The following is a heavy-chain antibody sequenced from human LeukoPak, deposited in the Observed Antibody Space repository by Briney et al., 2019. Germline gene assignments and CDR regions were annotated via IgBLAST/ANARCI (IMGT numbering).Heavy chain of an antibody. CDR2: ISDSGRST. J-gene: IGHJ4*02. CDR3: AKGQKWELPLDF. CDR1: AFTFSSYA. Sequence: PGGSLRLSCAASAFTFSSYAMTWVSQAPGTGLGWDSAISDSGRSTYYADSVKGRFTISRDISKSTLYLQMNSLRAEDTALYYCAKGQKWELPLDFWGQGTLVTVSS. D-gene: IGHD1-26*01. V-gene: IGHV3-23*01.